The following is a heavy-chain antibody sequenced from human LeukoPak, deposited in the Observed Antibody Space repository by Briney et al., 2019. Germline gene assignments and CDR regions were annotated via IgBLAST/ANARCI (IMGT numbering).Heavy chain of an antibody. CDR1: GFTFSNFE. Sequence: PGGSLRLSCVASGFTFSNFEMNWVRQAPGKGLEWVSYISTSGNMIYYAESVKGRFTISRDNAKNSLYLQMDSLRADDTAVYYCVREDLNCGGDCFSYWGQGTLVTVSS. CDR3: VREDLNCGGDCFSY. J-gene: IGHJ4*02. CDR2: ISTSGNMI. D-gene: IGHD2-21*01. V-gene: IGHV3-48*03.